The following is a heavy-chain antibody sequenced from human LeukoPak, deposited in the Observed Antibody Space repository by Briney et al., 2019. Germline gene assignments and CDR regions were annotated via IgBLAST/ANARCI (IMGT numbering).Heavy chain of an antibody. D-gene: IGHD2-15*01. CDR2: MNPNSGNT. CDR3: ARARGGVVVVAASKSYYYYYMDV. CDR1: GYTFTSYD. V-gene: IGHV1-8*03. J-gene: IGHJ6*03. Sequence: ASAKVSCKASGYTFTSYDINWVRQATGQGLEWMGWMNPNSGNTGYAQKFQGRVTITRNTSISTAYMELSSLRSEDTAVYYCARARGGVVVVAASKSYYYYYMDVRGKGTTVTVSS.